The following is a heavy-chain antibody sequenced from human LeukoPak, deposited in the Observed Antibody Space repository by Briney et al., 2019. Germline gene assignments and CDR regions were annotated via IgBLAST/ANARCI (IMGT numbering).Heavy chain of an antibody. J-gene: IGHJ5*02. CDR1: GYTFTDYY. Sequence: ASVKVSCKASGYTFTDYYMHWVRQAPGQGPEWMGWINSNSGATNYAQKFQGRVTMTRDTSINTAYMELSRLRFDDTAVYYCARGNEIFGVITIKPWFDHWGQGTVVTVSS. CDR3: ARGNEIFGVITIKPWFDH. V-gene: IGHV1-2*02. CDR2: INSNSGAT. D-gene: IGHD3-3*01.